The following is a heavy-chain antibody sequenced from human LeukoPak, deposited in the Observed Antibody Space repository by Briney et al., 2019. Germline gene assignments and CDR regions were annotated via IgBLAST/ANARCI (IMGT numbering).Heavy chain of an antibody. CDR1: GYTFNTDD. D-gene: IGHD3-10*01. J-gene: IGHJ6*04. CDR3: ARDPYYGSGRYRYGMDV. Sequence: ASVKVSCKTSGYTFNTDDINWVRQATGQGLEWMGWMNPNTGDTGYAQKFQGRVTLTRNTSISTAYMELSSLRSEDTAVYYCARDPYYGSGRYRYGMDVWGKGTTVTISS. CDR2: MNPNTGDT. V-gene: IGHV1-8*01.